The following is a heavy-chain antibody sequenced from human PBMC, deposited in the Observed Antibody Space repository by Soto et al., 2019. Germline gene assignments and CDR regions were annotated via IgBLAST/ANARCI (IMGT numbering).Heavy chain of an antibody. V-gene: IGHV4-31*11. D-gene: IGHD3-10*01. Sequence: SETLSLTCAVSGGSISSGGYFWAWIRQLPGKGLEWIGYIYSSGATHYTPSRQSRLSMSLDTSRNQFSLKLTSRTVADTAVYYCGVHGATRGVALSNWFGPWGQGSLVTVSS. CDR3: GVHGATRGVALSNWFGP. CDR1: GGSISSGGYF. J-gene: IGHJ5*02. CDR2: IYSSGAT.